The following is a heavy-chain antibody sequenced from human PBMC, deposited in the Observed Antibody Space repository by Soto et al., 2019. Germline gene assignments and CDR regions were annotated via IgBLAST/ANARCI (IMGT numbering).Heavy chain of an antibody. Sequence: QVQLVQSGAEVKKPGSSVKVSCKASGGTFSSYTISWVRQATGQGLEWMGRIIPILGIANYAQKFQGRVTITADKSTSTGYMELRSLRSEDTAVYYCFERATGSDFGFWGQGTLVTVSS. V-gene: IGHV1-69*02. J-gene: IGHJ4*02. CDR2: IIPILGIA. CDR3: FERATGSDFGF. CDR1: GGTFSSYT. D-gene: IGHD4-4*01.